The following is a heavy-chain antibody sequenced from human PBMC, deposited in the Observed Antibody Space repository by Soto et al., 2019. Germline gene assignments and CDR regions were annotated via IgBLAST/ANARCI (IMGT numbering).Heavy chain of an antibody. CDR3: AKVGREQLELLPVYYFHY. Sequence: EVQLLESGGGLVQPGGSLRLSCAASGFTFSSYAMSWVRQAPGKGLEWVSAISGSGGSTYYADSVKGRFTISRDNSKNTLYLQMNSLRAEDTAVYYCAKVGREQLELLPVYYFHYWGQGTLVTVAS. CDR2: ISGSGGST. V-gene: IGHV3-23*01. J-gene: IGHJ4*02. D-gene: IGHD1-7*01. CDR1: GFTFSSYA.